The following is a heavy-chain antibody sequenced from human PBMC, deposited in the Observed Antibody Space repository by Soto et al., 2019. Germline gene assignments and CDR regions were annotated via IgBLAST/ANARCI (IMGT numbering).Heavy chain of an antibody. CDR1: GYILTRYN. CDR2: IKAGNGNT. V-gene: IGHV1-3*01. Sequence: QVLLVQSGAEVKKPGASGKVSCKTPGYILTRYNMHWVRQAPGQRLEWMGWIKAGNGNTKDSQKFQGRVTITRDTSASTAYMELSNLRSEDTAVYYCATAEGALLYYWGQGTLVTVSS. J-gene: IGHJ4*02. CDR3: ATAEGALLYY.